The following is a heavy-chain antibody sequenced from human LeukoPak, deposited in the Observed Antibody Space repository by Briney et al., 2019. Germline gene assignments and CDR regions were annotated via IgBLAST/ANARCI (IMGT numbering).Heavy chain of an antibody. CDR2: IYYSGGT. J-gene: IGHJ4*02. CDR3: ARGTYYYDSSGYYEPHPKFDY. D-gene: IGHD3-22*01. V-gene: IGHV4-59*12. CDR1: GASISSYY. Sequence: SETLSLTCTVSGASISSYYWGWIRQPPGKGLEWIGYIYYSGGTNYNPSLKSRVTISVDTSKNQLSLQLTSVTPEDTAVYYCARGTYYYDSSGYYEPHPKFDYWGQGTLVTVSS.